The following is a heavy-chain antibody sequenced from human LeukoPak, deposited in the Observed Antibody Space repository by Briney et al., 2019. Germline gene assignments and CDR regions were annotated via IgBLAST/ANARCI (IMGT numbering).Heavy chain of an antibody. V-gene: IGHV3-23*01. CDR1: GFTFSSYA. CDR2: ISGSGGST. CDR3: AKDPGRRNLFDP. J-gene: IGHJ5*02. Sequence: GGSLRLSCAASGFTFSSYAMSWVRQAPGKGLGWVSAISGSGGSTYYADSVKGRFTISRDNSKNTLYLQMNSLRAEDTAVYYCAKDPGRRNLFDPWGQGTLVTVSS.